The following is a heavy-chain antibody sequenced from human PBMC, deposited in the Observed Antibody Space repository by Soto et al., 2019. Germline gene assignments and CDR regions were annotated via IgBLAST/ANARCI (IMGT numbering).Heavy chain of an antibody. CDR3: ARGDSTDCSNGVCSFFYNHDMDV. CDR2: INPKSGGT. J-gene: IGHJ6*02. V-gene: IGHV1-2*04. CDR1: GYSFTDYH. D-gene: IGHD2-8*01. Sequence: ASVKVSCKASGYSFTDYHIHWVRQAPGQGLEWLGRINPKSGGTSTAQKFQGWVTMTTDTSVSTASMELTRLTSDDTAIYYCARGDSTDCSNGVCSFFYNHDMDVWGQGTTVTVSS.